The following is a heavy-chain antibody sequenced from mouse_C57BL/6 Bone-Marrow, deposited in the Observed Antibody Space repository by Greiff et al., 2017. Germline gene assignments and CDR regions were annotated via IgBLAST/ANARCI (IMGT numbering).Heavy chain of an antibody. CDR2: ISDGGSYT. J-gene: IGHJ3*01. Sequence: DVHLVESGGGLVKPGGSLKLSCAASGFTFSSYAMSWVRQTPEKRLEWVATISDGGSYTYYPDNVKGRFTISRDNAKNNLYLQMSHLKSEDTAMYYCARDPDGYYPPWFAYWGQGTLVTVSA. CDR3: ARDPDGYYPPWFAY. CDR1: GFTFSSYA. V-gene: IGHV5-4*01. D-gene: IGHD2-3*01.